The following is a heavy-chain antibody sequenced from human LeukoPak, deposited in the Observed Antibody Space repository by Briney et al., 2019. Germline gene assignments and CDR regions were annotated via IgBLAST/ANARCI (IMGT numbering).Heavy chain of an antibody. CDR1: GGSFSGYY. D-gene: IGHD3-10*01. Sequence: SETLSLTCAVYGGSFSGYYWSWIRQPPGKGLEWIGEINHSGSTNYNPSLKSRVTISVDTSKNQFSLKLSSVTAADTAVYYCASGAMVRGVIWFDPWGQGTLVTVSS. V-gene: IGHV4-34*01. J-gene: IGHJ5*02. CDR3: ASGAMVRGVIWFDP. CDR2: INHSGST.